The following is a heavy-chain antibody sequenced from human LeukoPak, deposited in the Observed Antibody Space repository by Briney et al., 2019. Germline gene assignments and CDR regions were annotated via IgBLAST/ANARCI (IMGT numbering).Heavy chain of an antibody. CDR1: GYTFSSYG. J-gene: IGHJ6*03. D-gene: IGHD1-26*01. CDR3: ARASGHYYYYYMDV. Sequence: ASVKVSCKASGYTFSSYGINWVRQAPGEGLEWMGWISAYNGDTIYAQKFQGRVTMTADTSTNTAYMDLRSLRSDDTAVYYCARASGHYYYYYMDVWGKGTTVTISS. V-gene: IGHV1-18*01. CDR2: ISAYNGDT.